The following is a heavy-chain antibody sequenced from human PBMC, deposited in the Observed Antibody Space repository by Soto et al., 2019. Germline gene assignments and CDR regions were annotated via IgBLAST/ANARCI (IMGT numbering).Heavy chain of an antibody. V-gene: IGHV1-18*04. D-gene: IGHD3-10*01. CDR2: LNAYNGNT. CDR3: ARVFTEDYGSGSYISPDD. CDR1: GYTFTSYG. J-gene: IGHJ4*02. Sequence: ASLKVSYKASGYTFTSYGISWGPPAPGQGLERMGLLNAYNGNTNYAQKIQGRVTMTTDTSTGTAYMELSSLRSEDTAVYYCARVFTEDYGSGSYISPDDWGQGTLV.